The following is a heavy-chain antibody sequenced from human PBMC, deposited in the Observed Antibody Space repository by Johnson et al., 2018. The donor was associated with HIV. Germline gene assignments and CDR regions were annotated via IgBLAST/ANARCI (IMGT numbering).Heavy chain of an antibody. J-gene: IGHJ3*02. Sequence: KGLEWVPSISSSGSTIYYADSVKGRFTISRDNSKNTLYLQMNSLRAEDSAVYYCARTEVDEKSDAFDIWGQGTMVTVSS. CDR2: ISSSGSTI. D-gene: IGHD1-26*01. CDR3: ARTEVDEKSDAFDI. V-gene: IGHV3-23*01.